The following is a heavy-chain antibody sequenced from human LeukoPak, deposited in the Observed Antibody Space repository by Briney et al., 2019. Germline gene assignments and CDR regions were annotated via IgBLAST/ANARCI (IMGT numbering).Heavy chain of an antibody. Sequence: ASVKVSCKASGYTFTSYDTNWVRQAPGQGLEWMGWISAYNGNTNYAQKLQGRVTMTTDTSTSTAYMELRSLRSDDTAVYYCARVSYGWPIRYWGQGTLVTVSS. V-gene: IGHV1-18*01. CDR1: GYTFTSYD. CDR3: ARVSYGWPIRY. J-gene: IGHJ4*02. CDR2: ISAYNGNT. D-gene: IGHD5-18*01.